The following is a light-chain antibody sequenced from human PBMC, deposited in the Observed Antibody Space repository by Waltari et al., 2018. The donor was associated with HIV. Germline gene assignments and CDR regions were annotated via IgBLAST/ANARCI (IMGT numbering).Light chain of an antibody. Sequence: QSVLTQPPSVSAAPGQKVTISCSGRTSNIGENYVSWYQQLPGTAPKLLIYGNDKRPSGIPDRFSGSKSGTSATLDITGVQAGDGADYYCETWENSLSAGVFGGGTKVTVL. J-gene: IGLJ3*02. CDR1: TSNIGENY. V-gene: IGLV1-51*01. CDR2: GND. CDR3: ETWENSLSAGV.